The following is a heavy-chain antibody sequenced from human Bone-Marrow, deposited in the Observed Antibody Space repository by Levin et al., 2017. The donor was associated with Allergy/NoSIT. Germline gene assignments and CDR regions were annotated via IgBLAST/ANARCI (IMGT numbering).Heavy chain of an antibody. D-gene: IGHD3-10*01. Sequence: GESLKISCKGSGYTFANYWIGWVRQMPKKGLEWMGIIYPGDSDVRYSPSYQGQVTISADKSISTAFLQWNSLTASDTAMYYCARIARVQGLVLNYLDYWGQGTLVTVSS. CDR1: GYTFANYW. CDR2: IYPGDSDV. V-gene: IGHV5-51*01. J-gene: IGHJ4*02. CDR3: ARIARVQGLVLNYLDY.